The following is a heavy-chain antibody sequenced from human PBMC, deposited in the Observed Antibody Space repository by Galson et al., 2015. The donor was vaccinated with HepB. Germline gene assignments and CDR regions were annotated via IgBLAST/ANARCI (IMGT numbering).Heavy chain of an antibody. V-gene: IGHV3-7*01. D-gene: IGHD2-8*02. Sequence: SLRLSCAASGFTFSRYWMSWARQAPGKGLERVANINQDETEKYYADSVKGRFTISVDTSKKNQVFLKLSSVTAADAAVYYCARVGFCTGTVCYNRYWGQGTLVIVSS. CDR3: ARVGFCTGTVCYNRY. CDR2: INQDETEK. J-gene: IGHJ4*01. CDR1: GFTFSRYW.